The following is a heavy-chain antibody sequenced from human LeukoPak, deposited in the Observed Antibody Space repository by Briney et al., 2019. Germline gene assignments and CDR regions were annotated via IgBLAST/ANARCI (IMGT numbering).Heavy chain of an antibody. D-gene: IGHD4-11*01. CDR2: IYGADTT. CDR3: ARDYNSNSRFGY. V-gene: IGHV3-66*01. J-gene: IGHJ4*02. CDR1: GLTVSNNY. Sequence: GGSLRLSCAASGLTVSNNYMSWVRQAPGKGLEWVSIIYGADTTYYADSMKGRFTISRDNSKNTLYLQMNSLRAEDTAVYYCARDYNSNSRFGYWGQGTLVTVSS.